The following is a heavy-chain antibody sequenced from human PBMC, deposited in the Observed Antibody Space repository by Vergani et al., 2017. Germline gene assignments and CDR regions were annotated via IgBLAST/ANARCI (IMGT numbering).Heavy chain of an antibody. CDR1: GGSMSGYY. V-gene: IGHV4-59*01. J-gene: IGHJ5*02. CDR3: GRVADFYGLGSRLLDL. D-gene: IGHD3-10*01. CDR2: MYHSGST. Sequence: QVRLQESGPGLVKPSETLSLTCSVSGGSMSGYYWSWIRQPPGKELEWIWYMYHSGSTNYNPSLETRVTISGDTSKNQFSLKLNSVTAADTAVYYCGRVADFYGLGSRLLDLWGQGILGTVSS.